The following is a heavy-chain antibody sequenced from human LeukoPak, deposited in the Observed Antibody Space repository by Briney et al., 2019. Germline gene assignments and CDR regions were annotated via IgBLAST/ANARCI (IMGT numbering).Heavy chain of an antibody. CDR3: AGDYYDSSGYFLGVY. CDR1: GFTFGSYE. Sequence: GGSLRLSCAASGFTFGSYEMNWVRQAPGKGLEWVSYISSSGSNTYYADSVKGRFTISRDNAKNSLYLQMNSLRAEDTAVYYCAGDYYDSSGYFLGVYWGQGTLVTVSS. V-gene: IGHV3-48*03. J-gene: IGHJ4*02. CDR2: ISSSGSNT. D-gene: IGHD3-22*01.